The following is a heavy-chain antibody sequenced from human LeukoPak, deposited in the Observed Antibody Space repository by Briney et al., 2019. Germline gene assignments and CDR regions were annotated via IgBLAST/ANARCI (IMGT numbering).Heavy chain of an antibody. J-gene: IGHJ4*02. CDR3: ARPGIAVAALD. D-gene: IGHD6-19*01. CDR2: INPNSGGT. CDR1: GYTFTSYY. V-gene: IGHV1-2*02. Sequence: ASVKVSCKASGYTFTSYYMHWVRQAPGQGLEWMGWINPNSGGTNYAQKFQGRVTITRDTSASTAYMELSSLRSEDTAVYYCARPGIAVAALDWGQGTLVTVSS.